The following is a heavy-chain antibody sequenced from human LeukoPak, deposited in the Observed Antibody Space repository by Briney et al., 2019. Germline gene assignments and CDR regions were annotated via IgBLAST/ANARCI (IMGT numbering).Heavy chain of an antibody. Sequence: PSETLSLTCAVYGGSFSGYYWSWIRQPPGKGLEWIGYIYYSGSTNYNPSLKSRVTISVDTSKNQFSLKLSSVTAADTAVYYCARTTEAHSWRTRYYDYYMDVWGKGTTLTVSS. J-gene: IGHJ6*03. V-gene: IGHV4-59*01. D-gene: IGHD6-13*01. CDR3: ARTTEAHSWRTRYYDYYMDV. CDR1: GGSFSGYY. CDR2: IYYSGST.